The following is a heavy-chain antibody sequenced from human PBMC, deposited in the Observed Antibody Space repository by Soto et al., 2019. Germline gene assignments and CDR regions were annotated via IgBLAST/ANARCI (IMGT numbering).Heavy chain of an antibody. CDR1: GFTFSSYG. D-gene: IGHD3-22*01. Sequence: SLRLSCAASGFTFSSYGMHWVRQSPGKGLEWVAVLSYDGSNKYYADSVKGRFTISRDNSKNTLYLQMNSLRVEDTALYYCARYYDSVGYYYRPDYWGQGTLVTVSS. J-gene: IGHJ4*02. CDR3: ARYYDSVGYYYRPDY. CDR2: LSYDGSNK. V-gene: IGHV3-30*03.